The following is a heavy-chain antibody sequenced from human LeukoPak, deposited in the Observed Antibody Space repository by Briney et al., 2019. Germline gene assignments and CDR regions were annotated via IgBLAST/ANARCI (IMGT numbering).Heavy chain of an antibody. D-gene: IGHD6-13*01. Sequence: SVKVSCKASGGTFSSYAISWVRQAPGQGLEWMGGIIPIFGTANYAQKLQGRDTMTTDTSTSTAYMELRSLRSDDTAVYYCAREHSIAAAAAWFDPWGQGTLVTVSS. CDR1: GGTFSSYA. V-gene: IGHV1-69*05. J-gene: IGHJ5*02. CDR3: AREHSIAAAAAWFDP. CDR2: IIPIFGTA.